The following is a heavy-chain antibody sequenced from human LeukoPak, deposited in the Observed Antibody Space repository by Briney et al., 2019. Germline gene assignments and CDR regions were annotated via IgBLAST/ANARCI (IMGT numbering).Heavy chain of an antibody. CDR3: ARDVGASAPDAFDI. CDR2: ISSSSNYI. CDR1: GFTFSTYN. V-gene: IGHV3-21*01. D-gene: IGHD1-26*01. Sequence: GGSLRLSCAASGFTFSTYNMNWVRQAPGKGLEWVSSISSSSNYIYYADSVEGRFTISRDNAKNSLYLQMNSLRVEDTDVYYCARDVGASAPDAFDIWGQGTMVTVSS. J-gene: IGHJ3*02.